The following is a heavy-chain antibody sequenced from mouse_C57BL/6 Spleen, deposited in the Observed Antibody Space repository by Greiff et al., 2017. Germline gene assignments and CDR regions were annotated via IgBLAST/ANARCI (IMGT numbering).Heavy chain of an antibody. CDR1: GYTFTSYW. J-gene: IGHJ3*01. V-gene: IGHV1-74*01. Sequence: QVQLQQPGAVLAKPGASVKVSCKASGYTFTSYWMHWVKQRPGQGLEWIGRIHPSDSDTNYNQKFKGKATLTADKASSTAYMQLSGLTSEDSAVYYCATPLDFDGSSLFAYWGQGTLVTVSA. CDR2: IHPSDSDT. CDR3: ATPLDFDGSSLFAY. D-gene: IGHD1-1*01.